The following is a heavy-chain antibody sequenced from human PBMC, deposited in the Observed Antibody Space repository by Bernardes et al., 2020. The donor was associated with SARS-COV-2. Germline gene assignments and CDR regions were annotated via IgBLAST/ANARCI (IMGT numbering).Heavy chain of an antibody. J-gene: IGHJ5*02. D-gene: IGHD3-3*02. CDR3: ARGALDVLAFLDGPRRGSEEWFDP. Sequence: SETLSLTCAVSGGSIRSNDYYWNWIRQPAGKGLEWIGRIYSSGRTTYNPSLQSRVTISVDTSKNQFSLELISVTAADTAIYYCARGALDVLAFLDGPRRGSEEWFDPWGQGTRVTVSS. V-gene: IGHV4-61*02. CDR1: GGSIRSNDYY. CDR2: IYSSGRT.